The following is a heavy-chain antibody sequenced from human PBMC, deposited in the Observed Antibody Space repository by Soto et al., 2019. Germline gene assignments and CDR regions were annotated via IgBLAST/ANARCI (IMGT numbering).Heavy chain of an antibody. Sequence: SVKVSCKASGGTFSSYAISWVRQAPGQGLEWMGGIIPIFGTANYAQKFQGRVTITADESTSTAYMELSSLRSEDTAVYYCASVIWYDASNATSDYYYYGMDVSGQGTTVTVS. J-gene: IGHJ6*02. CDR1: GGTFSSYA. CDR3: ASVIWYDASNATSDYYYYGMDV. V-gene: IGHV1-69*13. D-gene: IGHD6-13*01. CDR2: IIPIFGTA.